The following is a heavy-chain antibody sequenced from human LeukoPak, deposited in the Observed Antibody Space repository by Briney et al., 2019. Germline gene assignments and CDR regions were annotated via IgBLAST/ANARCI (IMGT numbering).Heavy chain of an antibody. J-gene: IGHJ6*02. CDR1: GFTFTTSW. D-gene: IGHD6-13*01. CDR2: INKDGSSS. V-gene: IGHV3-74*01. Sequence: GGSLRLSCAASGFTFTTSWMHWVRQAPGKGLVWVSRINKDGSSSNYADSVKGRFTISRDNAKNTLYLQMNSLRIEDTAVYYCAAATAAAGASNGMDVWGQGTTVSVSS. CDR3: AAATAAAGASNGMDV.